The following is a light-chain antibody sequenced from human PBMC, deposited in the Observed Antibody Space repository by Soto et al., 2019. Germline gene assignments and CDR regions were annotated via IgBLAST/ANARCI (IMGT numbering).Light chain of an antibody. Sequence: QLVLTQSPSASASLGASVKFTCTLSSGHSSYAIAWHQQQPEKGPRYLMKLNSDGSHNKGDGIPDRFSGSSSGAERYLTSSSLQSEDEADYYCQTWDTGSVIFGGGTKLTVL. CDR2: LNSDGSH. CDR1: SGHSSYA. J-gene: IGLJ2*01. V-gene: IGLV4-69*01. CDR3: QTWDTGSVI.